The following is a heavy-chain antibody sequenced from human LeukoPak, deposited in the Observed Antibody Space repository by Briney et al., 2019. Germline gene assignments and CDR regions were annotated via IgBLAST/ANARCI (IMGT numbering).Heavy chain of an antibody. J-gene: IGHJ3*01. CDR3: ARHMSVSYDAFDL. D-gene: IGHD3-10*01. V-gene: IGHV4-59*08. Sequence: SETLSLTCTVSGGSISSYYWSCIRQPPGKGLEWIAYVYYTGRTLYNPSLESRVTISVDTSKTQFSLTVTSVTAADTAVYYCARHMSVSYDAFDLWGRGTTVTVSS. CDR2: VYYTGRT. CDR1: GGSISSYY.